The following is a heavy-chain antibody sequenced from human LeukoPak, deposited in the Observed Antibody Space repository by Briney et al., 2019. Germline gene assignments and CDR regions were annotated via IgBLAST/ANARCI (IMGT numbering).Heavy chain of an antibody. J-gene: IGHJ4*02. CDR1: GFTFTDHA. V-gene: IGHV3-9*03. CDR2: ITWNSGNI. D-gene: IGHD5-18*01. CDR3: AKDWGNGYSYGGLDY. Sequence: GRSLRLSCAAPGFTFTDHAMHWVRQAPGKGLEWVSGITWNSGNIVYADSVKGRFTISRDNAKNSLYLQMNSLRAEDMALYYCAKDWGNGYSYGGLDYWGQGTLVTVSS.